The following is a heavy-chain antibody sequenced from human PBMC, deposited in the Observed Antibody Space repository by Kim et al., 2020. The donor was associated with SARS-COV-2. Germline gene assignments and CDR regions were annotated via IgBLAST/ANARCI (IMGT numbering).Heavy chain of an antibody. CDR2: INQAGSDK. D-gene: IGHD4-4*01. J-gene: IGHJ4*02. CDR3: AKYSSSWKIFDY. Sequence: GGSLRLSCAASGFAFSNYWMSWVRQAPGKGLEWVANINQAGSDKYFVDSVKGRFTISRDNAKNSLFLQMNSLRAEDTAVYYCAKYSSSWKIFDYCGQGTL. V-gene: IGHV3-7*01. CDR1: GFAFSNYW.